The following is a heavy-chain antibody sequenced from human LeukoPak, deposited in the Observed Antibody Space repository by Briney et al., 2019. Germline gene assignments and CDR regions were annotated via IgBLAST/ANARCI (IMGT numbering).Heavy chain of an antibody. D-gene: IGHD2-2*01. CDR1: GYTFTSYG. J-gene: IGHJ4*02. CDR3: ARVGLGYCSSTSCYEFDY. Sequence: GASVKVSCKASGYTFTSYGISWVRQAPGQGLEWMGWISAYNGNINYAQKLQGRVTMTTDTSTSTAYMELRSLRSDDTAVYYCARVGLGYCSSTSCYEFDYWGQGTLVTVSS. CDR2: ISAYNGNI. V-gene: IGHV1-18*04.